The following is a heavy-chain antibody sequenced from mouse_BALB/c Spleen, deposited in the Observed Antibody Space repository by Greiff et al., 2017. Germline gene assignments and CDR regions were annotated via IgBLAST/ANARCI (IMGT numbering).Heavy chain of an antibody. V-gene: IGHV3-1*02. D-gene: IGHD3-1*01. J-gene: IGHJ4*01. CDR2: IHYSGST. Sequence: EVQLVESGPDLVKPSQSLSLTCTVTGYSITSRYSWHWIRQFPGNKLEWMGYIHYSGSTNYNPSLKSRISITRDTSKNQFFLQLNTVTTEDTATYYCAREGLYYAMDYWGQGTSVTVSS. CDR1: GYSITSRYS. CDR3: AREGLYYAMDY.